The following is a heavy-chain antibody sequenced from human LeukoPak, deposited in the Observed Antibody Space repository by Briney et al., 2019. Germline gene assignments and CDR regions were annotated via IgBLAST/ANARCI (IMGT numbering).Heavy chain of an antibody. D-gene: IGHD3-3*01. Sequence: SVKVSCKASGGTFSSYAISWVRQAPGQGLEWMGRIIPILGIANYAQKFQGRVTITADKSTSTAYMELSSLRSEDTAVYYCARVRNARSXWVFDYWGQGTLVTVSS. V-gene: IGHV1-69*04. CDR3: ARVRNARSXWVFDY. CDR1: GGTFSSYA. J-gene: IGHJ4*02. CDR2: IIPILGIA.